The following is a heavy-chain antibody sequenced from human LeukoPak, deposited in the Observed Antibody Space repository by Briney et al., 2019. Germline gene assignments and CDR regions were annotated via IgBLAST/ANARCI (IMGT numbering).Heavy chain of an antibody. CDR3: ARRGYSYGHYYYYYMDV. D-gene: IGHD5-18*01. Sequence: PSETLSLTCTVSGGSISTDCWSWIRQPAGKGLEWIGRFCTRGTTYRSTLNYNPSLKSRVTMSVDTSKNQFSLKLSSVTAADTAVYYCARRGYSYGHYYYYYMDVWGKGTTVTVSS. V-gene: IGHV4-4*07. CDR2: FCTRGTTYRSTL. CDR1: GGSISTDC. J-gene: IGHJ6*03.